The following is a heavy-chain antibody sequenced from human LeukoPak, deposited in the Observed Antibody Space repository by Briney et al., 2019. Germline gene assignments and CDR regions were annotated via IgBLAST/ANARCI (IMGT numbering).Heavy chain of an antibody. CDR3: ARDFYRSSGYAGYYYYMDV. CDR2: IKQDGSEK. J-gene: IGHJ6*03. V-gene: IGHV3-7*01. Sequence: PGGSLRLSCAASGFTFSSYWMSWVRQAPGKGLEWVANIKQDGSEKYYVDSVKGRFTISRDNAKNSLYLQMNSLRAEDTAVYYCARDFYRSSGYAGYYYYMDVWGKGTTVTVSS. D-gene: IGHD4-23*01. CDR1: GFTFSSYW.